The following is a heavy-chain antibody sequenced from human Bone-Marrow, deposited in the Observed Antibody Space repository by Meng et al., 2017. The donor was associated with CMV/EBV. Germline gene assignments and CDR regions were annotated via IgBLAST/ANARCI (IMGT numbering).Heavy chain of an antibody. CDR3: ARDIGVRIAARLIYYYGMDV. CDR1: GFTFSSYS. J-gene: IGHJ6*01. D-gene: IGHD6-6*01. V-gene: IGHV3-7*01. Sequence: GESLKISCAASGFTFSSYSMNWVRQAPGKGLEWVANIKQDGSEKYYVDSVKGRFTISRDNAKNSLYLQMNSLRAEDTAVYYCARDIGVRIAARLIYYYGMDVWGQGTTVTFSS. CDR2: IKQDGSEK.